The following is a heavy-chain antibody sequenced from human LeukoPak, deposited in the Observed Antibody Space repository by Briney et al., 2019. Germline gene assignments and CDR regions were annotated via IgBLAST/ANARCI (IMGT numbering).Heavy chain of an antibody. J-gene: IGHJ1*01. V-gene: IGHV5-51*01. CDR2: IYPGDSDT. D-gene: IGHD3-22*01. Sequence: GESLKISCKGSGYSFTSYWIGWVRPMPGKGLEWMGIIYPGDSDTRYSPSFQGQVTISADKSISTAYLQWSSLKASDTAMYYCARVPRYYDSSGYYRPGKYFQHWGQGTLVTVSS. CDR3: ARVPRYYDSSGYYRPGKYFQH. CDR1: GYSFTSYW.